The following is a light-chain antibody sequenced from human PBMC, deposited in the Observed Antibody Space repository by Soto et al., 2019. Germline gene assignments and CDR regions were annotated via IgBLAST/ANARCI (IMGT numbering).Light chain of an antibody. J-gene: IGKJ3*01. CDR3: QQSFT. CDR2: DAS. V-gene: IGKV3-11*01. CDR1: QSVSRN. Sequence: EIVLTQSPAILSLSPGERATFSCRASQSVSRNLDWYQHKPGQTPRLLIYDASNRATGIPVRFSGSGSGTDFTLTISSLQPDDFATYYCQQSFTFGPGTKVDIK.